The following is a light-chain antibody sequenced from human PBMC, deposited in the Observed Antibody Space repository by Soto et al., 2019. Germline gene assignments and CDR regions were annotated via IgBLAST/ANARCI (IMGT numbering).Light chain of an antibody. CDR1: RASIGSNT. CDR2: NNN. V-gene: IGLV1-44*01. Sequence: QSVLTQPPSASGTPGQRVTISCSGSRASIGSNTVTWYQHLPGAAPKLLVYNNNQRPSGVPDRFSGSKSDTSASLAISGLQFEDEAVYYCAAWDDSLNGHVVFGGGTKVTVL. CDR3: AAWDDSLNGHVV. J-gene: IGLJ2*01.